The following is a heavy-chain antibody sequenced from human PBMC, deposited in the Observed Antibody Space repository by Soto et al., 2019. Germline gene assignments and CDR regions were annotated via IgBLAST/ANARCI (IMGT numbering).Heavy chain of an antibody. J-gene: IGHJ4*02. V-gene: IGHV1-3*01. CDR3: ESGDYYDIPDY. Sequence: QVQLVQSGAEVKKPGASVKVSCKASGYTFTSYAMHWVRQAPGQRLEWMGWINAGNGNTKYSQKFQGRVTITRDTSTSKAYMEVSSLRSEDTAVYYCESGDYYDIPDYWGQGTLVTVSS. D-gene: IGHD3-22*01. CDR2: INAGNGNT. CDR1: GYTFTSYA.